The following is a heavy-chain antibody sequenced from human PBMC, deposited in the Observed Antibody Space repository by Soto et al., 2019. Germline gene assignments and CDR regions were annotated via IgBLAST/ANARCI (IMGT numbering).Heavy chain of an antibody. J-gene: IGHJ1*01. CDR2: VISASVSV. Sequence: QVQVVQSGAEVKKPGSSVKISCKSSGRIFSCFPTSWVRLVPVQGLEWMGGVISASVSVTYAPKFQGRVTMNPVHSAGTGYMDLTSLTYEDPASYYSATVGSRDAYTYVLHHRGPGTIVPVSS. CDR1: GRIFSCFP. V-gene: IGHV1-69*01. CDR3: ATVGSRDAYTYVLHH. D-gene: IGHD3-10*02.